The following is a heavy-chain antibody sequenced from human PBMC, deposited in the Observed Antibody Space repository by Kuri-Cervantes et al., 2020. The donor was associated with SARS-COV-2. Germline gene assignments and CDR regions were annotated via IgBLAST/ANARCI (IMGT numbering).Heavy chain of an antibody. V-gene: IGHV3-48*02. CDR3: ARLDYLD. J-gene: IGHJ4*02. D-gene: IGHD3-16*01. CDR2: ISGSNRTT. CDR1: GFTFSSYS. Sequence: GESLKISCAASGFTFSSYSLNWVRQAPGKGLEWVSYISGSNRTTFYAEPVKGRFTISRDNAKNSLYLQMNSLRDEDTAVYYCARLDYLDWGQGTLVTVSS.